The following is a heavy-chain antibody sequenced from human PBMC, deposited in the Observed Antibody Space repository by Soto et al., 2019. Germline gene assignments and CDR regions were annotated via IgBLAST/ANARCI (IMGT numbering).Heavy chain of an antibody. Sequence: SVKVSCKASGGTFSSYTISWVRQAPGQGLEWMGRIIPILGIANYAQKFQGRVTITADKSTSTAYMELSSLRSEDTAVYYCARMGALGYCSSTSCYGLLWGQGTLVTAPQ. CDR1: GGTFSSYT. J-gene: IGHJ4*02. CDR3: ARMGALGYCSSTSCYGLL. CDR2: IIPILGIA. V-gene: IGHV1-69*02. D-gene: IGHD2-2*01.